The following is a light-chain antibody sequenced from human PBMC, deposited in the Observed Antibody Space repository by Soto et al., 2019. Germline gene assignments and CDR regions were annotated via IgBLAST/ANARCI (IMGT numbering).Light chain of an antibody. CDR1: QSIFSY. J-gene: IGKJ1*01. CDR2: SAS. Sequence: DIQMTQSPSSLSASIGDRVTITCRASQSIFSYFQWYQHKPGEAPQLLIYSASSLQSGVPSRFSGSGSGAEFTLTINSLHPEDSATYYCQQSYSSPQPFGQGTKVEIK. CDR3: QQSYSSPQP. V-gene: IGKV1-39*01.